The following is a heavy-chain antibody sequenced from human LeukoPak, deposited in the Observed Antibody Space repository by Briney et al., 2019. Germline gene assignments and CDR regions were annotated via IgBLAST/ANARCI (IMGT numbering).Heavy chain of an antibody. D-gene: IGHD1-20*01. J-gene: IGHJ4*02. Sequence: PGGSLRLSCAASGFTFSSYWMHWVRQAPGKGLVWVSRINSDGSSTSYADSVKGRFTISRDNAQNTLYLQMNSLRAEDTAVYYCTRLTGTTSPVDYWGQGTLVTVSS. CDR2: INSDGSST. CDR3: TRLTGTTSPVDY. V-gene: IGHV3-74*01. CDR1: GFTFSSYW.